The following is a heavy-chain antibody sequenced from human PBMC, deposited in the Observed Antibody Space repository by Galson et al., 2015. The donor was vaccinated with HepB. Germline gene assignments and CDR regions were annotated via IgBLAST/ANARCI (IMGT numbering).Heavy chain of an antibody. V-gene: IGHV6-1*01. CDR1: GDSVSSNSAA. Sequence: CAISGDSVSSNSAAWNWIRQPPSRGLEWLGRTYYRSKWYNDYAVSVKSRITINPDTSKNQFSLQLNSVTPEDTAVYYCARGLVVVIRGNYYYYGMDVWGQGTTVTVSS. CDR3: ARGLVVVIRGNYYYYGMDV. CDR2: TYYRSKWYN. D-gene: IGHD3-22*01. J-gene: IGHJ6*02.